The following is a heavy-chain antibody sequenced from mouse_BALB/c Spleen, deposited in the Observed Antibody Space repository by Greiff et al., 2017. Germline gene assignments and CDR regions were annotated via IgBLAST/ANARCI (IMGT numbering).Heavy chain of an antibody. V-gene: IGHV1-12*01. D-gene: IGHD3-1*01. CDR3: ARCGSSGPWFAY. Sequence: QVQLQQSGAELVKPGASVKMSCKASGYTFTSYNMHWVKQTPGQGLEWIGAIYPGNGDTSYNQKFKGKATLTADKSSSTAYMQLSSLTSEDSAVYYCARCGSSGPWFAYWGQGTLVTVSA. CDR1: GYTFTSYN. J-gene: IGHJ3*01. CDR2: IYPGNGDT.